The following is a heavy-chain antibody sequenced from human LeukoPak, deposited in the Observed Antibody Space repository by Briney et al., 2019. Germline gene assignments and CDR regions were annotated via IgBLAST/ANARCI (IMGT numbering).Heavy chain of an antibody. J-gene: IGHJ4*02. CDR1: GFTFTSYA. CDR2: ISGSGGST. V-gene: IGHV3-23*01. Sequence: PGGSLRLSFAASGFTFTSYAMSWVRQAPGKGLEWVSVISGSGGSTFYADSVKGRFTISRDNSKNTLYLQMSSLRAEDTAVYYCAIARGRVVATSLDYWGQGTLVTVSS. CDR3: AIARGRVVATSLDY. D-gene: IGHD2-15*01.